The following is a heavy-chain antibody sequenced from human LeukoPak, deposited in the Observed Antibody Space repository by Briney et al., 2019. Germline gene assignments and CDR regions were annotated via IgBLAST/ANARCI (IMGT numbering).Heavy chain of an antibody. V-gene: IGHV3-9*01. CDR1: GFTFYDYA. CDR3: AKDKASSGYYTSLDY. D-gene: IGHD3-22*01. J-gene: IGHJ4*02. Sequence: SLRLSCAASGFTFYDYAMHWVRQAPGKGLEWVSGISWNSGSIGYVDSVKGRFTISRDNAKNSLYLQMNSLRAEGTAFYYCAKDKASSGYYTSLDYWGQGTLVTVSS. CDR2: ISWNSGSI.